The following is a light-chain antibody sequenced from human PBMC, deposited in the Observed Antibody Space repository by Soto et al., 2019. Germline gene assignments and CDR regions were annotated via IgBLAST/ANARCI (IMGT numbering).Light chain of an antibody. J-gene: IGKJ1*01. Sequence: EVVMTQSPATLSVSPGDSATLSCRASQTISTSLAWYQQRPGQAPRLLIYDASTLDTGVPSRFSGSGSGTEFTLSITSLQPDDFAAYYCQQCFYHPTFGQGTKVDIK. CDR3: QQCFYHPT. V-gene: IGKV3-15*01. CDR2: DAS. CDR1: QTISTS.